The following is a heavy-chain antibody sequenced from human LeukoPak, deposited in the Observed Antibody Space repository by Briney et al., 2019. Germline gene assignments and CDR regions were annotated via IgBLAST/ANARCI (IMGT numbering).Heavy chain of an antibody. CDR2: VYYSGNT. Sequence: PSETLSLTCTVPSGYISSSTSFWAWIRQPPGKGLEWIGNVYYSGNTHYNPSLKSRATISLDTSKSQFSLRLTSVSAADTAVYYCARHGLYQDYGYWGQGSLVTVSS. CDR3: ARHGLYQDYGY. V-gene: IGHV4-39*01. D-gene: IGHD3-16*01. CDR1: SGYISSSTSF. J-gene: IGHJ4*02.